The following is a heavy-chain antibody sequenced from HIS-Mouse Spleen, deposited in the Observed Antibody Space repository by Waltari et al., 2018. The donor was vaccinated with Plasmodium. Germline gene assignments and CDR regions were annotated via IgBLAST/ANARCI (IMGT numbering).Heavy chain of an antibody. Sequence: QVQLQQWGAGLLKPSETLSLTCAVYGGSFSGYYWSWIRQPPGKGLEWIGEINHSGSTNYNPSLKRRVTISVDTSKSQFSLRLSSVTAAETAVYYCARGRVLGTSSGYFDLWGRGTLVTVSS. D-gene: IGHD3-10*01. CDR3: ARGRVLGTSSGYFDL. CDR2: INHSGST. V-gene: IGHV4-34*01. CDR1: GGSFSGYY. J-gene: IGHJ2*01.